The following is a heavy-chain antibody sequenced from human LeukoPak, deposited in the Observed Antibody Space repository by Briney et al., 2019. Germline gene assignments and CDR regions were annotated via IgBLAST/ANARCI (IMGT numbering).Heavy chain of an antibody. CDR1: GGSFSGYY. J-gene: IGHJ5*02. Sequence: PSETLSLTCAVYGGSFSGYYWSWIRQPPGKGLEWIGEINHSGSTNYNPSLKGRVTISVDTSKNQFSLKLSSVTAADTAVYYCARAYTYYYDSSGAFDPWGQGTLVTVSS. D-gene: IGHD3-22*01. CDR2: INHSGST. CDR3: ARAYTYYYDSSGAFDP. V-gene: IGHV4-34*01.